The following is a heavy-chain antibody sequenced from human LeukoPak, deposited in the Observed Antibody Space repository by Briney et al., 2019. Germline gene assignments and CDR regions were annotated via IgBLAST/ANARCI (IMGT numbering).Heavy chain of an antibody. V-gene: IGHV3-23*01. J-gene: IGHJ5*02. Sequence: AESLTLSCTASGFTISSYYLSWVRQPPGKGLEWVSDISDSGGSTYYADSVKGRFTISRDNSKNTLYLQMNSMRADDAAVYHCANHSLSYGYRGWFDPWGQGTLVTVSS. CDR1: GFTISSYY. CDR2: ISDSGGST. D-gene: IGHD5-18*01. CDR3: ANHSLSYGYRGWFDP.